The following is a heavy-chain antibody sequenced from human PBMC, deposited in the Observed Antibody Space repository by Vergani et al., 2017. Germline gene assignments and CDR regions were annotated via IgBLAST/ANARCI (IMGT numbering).Heavy chain of an antibody. CDR3: AKYYDGSWSYSHYFYY. J-gene: IGHJ4*02. D-gene: IGHD3-10*01. V-gene: IGHV4-31*03. CDR1: GGSISSGGFY. CDR2: IYYSGTS. Sequence: QVQLQESGPGLVKPSQTLSLTCPVSGGSISSGGFYWSWIRQHPGKGLEWLGYIYYSGTSYYHPSLRSRVTISLDPSKNQFSLQLSSVTAADTAAYYCAKYYDGSWSYSHYFYYWGQGTLVTVSS.